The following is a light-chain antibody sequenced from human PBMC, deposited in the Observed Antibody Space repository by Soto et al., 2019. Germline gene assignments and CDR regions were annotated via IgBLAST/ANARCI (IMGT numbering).Light chain of an antibody. J-gene: IGKJ1*01. Sequence: EIQVTQSPSSLSASVGDRVTITCRASQSITTFLNWYQQKPGNAPKLLIYAASSLQTGVPSRFSGSGSGTDFTLTISSLQREDFATYYCQQAYGAPPTFGQGTKVDIK. CDR1: QSITTF. CDR2: AAS. V-gene: IGKV1-39*01. CDR3: QQAYGAPPT.